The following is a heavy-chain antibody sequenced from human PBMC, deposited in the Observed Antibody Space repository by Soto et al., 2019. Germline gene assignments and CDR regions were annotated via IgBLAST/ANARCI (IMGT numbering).Heavy chain of an antibody. CDR3: ARHNYDSSGTAVDV. D-gene: IGHD3-22*01. CDR2: IYYSGST. V-gene: IGHV4-31*03. Sequence: SETLSLTCTVSGGSISSGGYYWSWIRQHPGKGLEWIGYIYYSGSTYYNPSLKSRVTISVDTSKNQFSLKLSSVTAADTAVYCCARHNYDSSGTAVDVWGQGTTVTVSS. J-gene: IGHJ6*02. CDR1: GGSISSGGYY.